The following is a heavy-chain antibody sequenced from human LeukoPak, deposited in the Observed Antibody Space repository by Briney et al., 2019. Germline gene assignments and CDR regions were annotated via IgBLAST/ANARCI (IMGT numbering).Heavy chain of an antibody. D-gene: IGHD3-3*01. CDR3: ARSLNDLWTTSFNY. Sequence: SETLSLTCTVSGHSISSGYYWGWIRQPPGKGLEWIGSIYHSGSTYYNPSLKSRVTISVDTSKNQFSLKLSSVTAADTAVYYCARSLNDLWTTSFNYWGQGTLVTVSS. J-gene: IGHJ4*02. V-gene: IGHV4-38-2*02. CDR2: IYHSGST. CDR1: GHSISSGYY.